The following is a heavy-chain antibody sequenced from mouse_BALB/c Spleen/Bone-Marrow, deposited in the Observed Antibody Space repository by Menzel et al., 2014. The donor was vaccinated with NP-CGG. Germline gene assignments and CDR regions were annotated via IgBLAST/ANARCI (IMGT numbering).Heavy chain of an antibody. CDR3: ARDGNWYFDV. Sequence: EVMLVESGGGLVKPGGSLKLSCAASGFTLSSNAMSWVRQSPEKRLEWVAEISSGGSYTYYPDTVTGRLTISRDNATNTLYLGMSSLRSEDTAMYYCARDGNWYFDVWGAGTTVTVSS. J-gene: IGHJ1*01. CDR2: ISSGGSYT. D-gene: IGHD1-1*02. V-gene: IGHV5-9-4*01. CDR1: GFTLSSNA.